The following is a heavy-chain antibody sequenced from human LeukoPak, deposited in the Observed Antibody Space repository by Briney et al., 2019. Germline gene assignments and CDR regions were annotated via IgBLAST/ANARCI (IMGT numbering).Heavy chain of an antibody. CDR1: GFTFSSYA. J-gene: IGHJ2*01. CDR2: ITGSGGST. CDR3: ARDLQVTNCGDDCYPHWYFDF. Sequence: GGSLRLSCAASGFTFSSYAMSWVRQSPGRGLEWVSAITGSGGSTYYADSLKGRFTISRDNSKNTLYLQMNSLRADDTAVYYCARDLQVTNCGDDCYPHWYFDFWGRGTLVTVSS. V-gene: IGHV3-23*01. D-gene: IGHD2-21*02.